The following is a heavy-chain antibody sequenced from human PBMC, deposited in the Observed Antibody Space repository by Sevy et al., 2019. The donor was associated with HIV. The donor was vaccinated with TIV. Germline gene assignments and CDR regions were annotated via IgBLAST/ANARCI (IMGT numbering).Heavy chain of an antibody. J-gene: IGHJ6*02. CDR2: IYYSGST. D-gene: IGHD3-10*01. CDR1: GGSISSGGYY. V-gene: IGHV4-31*03. Sequence: SETLSLTCTVSGGSISSGGYYWSWIRQHPGKGLEWIGYIYYSGSTYYNPSLKSRVTISVDPSKNQLSLRLSSVTAADTAVYYCARVGSGSGPRDYYYGMDVWGQGTTVTVSS. CDR3: ARVGSGSGPRDYYYGMDV.